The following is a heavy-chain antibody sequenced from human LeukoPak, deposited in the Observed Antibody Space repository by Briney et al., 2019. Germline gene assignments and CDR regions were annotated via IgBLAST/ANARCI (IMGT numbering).Heavy chain of an antibody. V-gene: IGHV4-61*05. Sequence: SETLSLTCTVSGGSISSTTYYWGWIRQPPGKGLEWIGYIYYSGSTNYNPSLKSRVTISMDTSKNQFSLKLSSVTAADTAVYYCARQLAVAGLYFDYWGQGTLVTVSS. J-gene: IGHJ4*02. CDR2: IYYSGST. D-gene: IGHD6-19*01. CDR3: ARQLAVAGLYFDY. CDR1: GGSISSTTYY.